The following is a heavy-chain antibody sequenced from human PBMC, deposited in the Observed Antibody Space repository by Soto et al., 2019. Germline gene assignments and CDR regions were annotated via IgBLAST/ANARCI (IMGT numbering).Heavy chain of an antibody. D-gene: IGHD4-17*01. CDR3: ARDQYGYYYFGLDV. V-gene: IGHV3-7*03. J-gene: IGHJ6*02. CDR1: RFTFSSYW. Sequence: PGGSLRLSCAASRFTFSSYWMTWVRQAPGKGLEWVANVKQDGNEEYYVDSVKGRFTISRDNAKNSLYLQMNNLRVEDTAVYYCARDQYGYYYFGLDVWGQGTTVTVS. CDR2: VKQDGNEE.